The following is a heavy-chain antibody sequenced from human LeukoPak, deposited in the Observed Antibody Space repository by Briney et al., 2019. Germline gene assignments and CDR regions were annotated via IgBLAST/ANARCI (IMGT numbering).Heavy chain of an antibody. V-gene: IGHV1-69*06. CDR3: ARDGAAYHPMY. D-gene: IGHD2-21*01. CDR2: VTPTFGTA. CDR1: GGTFSSYA. Sequence: GSSVRLSCKASGGTFSSYAISWVRQAAGHGLEWMGGVTPTFGTANYAQKFQGRVTITADKSTSTAYMELSSLRSEDTAVYYCARDGAAYHPMYWGQGALVTVSS. J-gene: IGHJ4*02.